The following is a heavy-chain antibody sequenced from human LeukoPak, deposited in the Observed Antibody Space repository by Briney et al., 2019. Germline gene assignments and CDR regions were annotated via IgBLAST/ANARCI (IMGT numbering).Heavy chain of an antibody. CDR1: GGSISSYY. Sequence: SETLSLTCTVSGGSISSYYWSWIRQPPGKGLEWIGYIYYSGGTNYNPSLKSRVTISVDTSKNQFSLKLSSVTAADTAVYYCASAYGAVAGTGMGWFDPWGQGTLVTVSS. V-gene: IGHV4-59*08. CDR2: IYYSGGT. D-gene: IGHD6-19*01. CDR3: ASAYGAVAGTGMGWFDP. J-gene: IGHJ5*02.